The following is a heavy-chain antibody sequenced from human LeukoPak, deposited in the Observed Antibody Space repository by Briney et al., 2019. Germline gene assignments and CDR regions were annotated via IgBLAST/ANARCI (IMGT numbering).Heavy chain of an antibody. V-gene: IGHV4-39*07. CDR2: IYYSGST. J-gene: IGHJ4*02. Sequence: PSETLSLTCTVSGGSISSSSYYWGWIRQPPGKGLEWIGSIYYSGSTYYNPSLKSRVTISVDTSKNQFSLKLSSVTAADTAVYYCARDGRWLQLPFDYWGQGTLDTVSS. CDR3: ARDGRWLQLPFDY. CDR1: GGSISSSSYY. D-gene: IGHD5-24*01.